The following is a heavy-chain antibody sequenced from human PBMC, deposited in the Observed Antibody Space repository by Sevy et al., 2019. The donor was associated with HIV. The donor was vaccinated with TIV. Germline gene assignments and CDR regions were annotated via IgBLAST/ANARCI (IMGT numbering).Heavy chain of an antibody. V-gene: IGHV5-51*01. CDR3: ARGARGTLPSYYYYPMDV. CDR2: IYPGDSDT. D-gene: IGHD1-1*01. Sequence: AQSLKISCKGSGYRFTDYWIVWVRQMTGKGLQSMGIIYPGDSDTTDSTSFQGQVTTSVDKSISTAYLQWRSLKASDTVIFYCARGARGTLPSYYYYPMDVWGQGTTVSVSS. CDR1: GYRFTDYW. J-gene: IGHJ6*02.